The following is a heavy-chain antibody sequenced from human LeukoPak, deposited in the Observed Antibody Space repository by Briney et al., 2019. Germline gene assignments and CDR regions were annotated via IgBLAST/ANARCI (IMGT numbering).Heavy chain of an antibody. Sequence: SETLSLTCTVSGGSISSYYWSWIRQAPGKGLEWIGYIYYSGSTNYNPSLKSRVTISVGTSKNQFSLNLNSVTAADTAVYYCASDSEYNYGLDYWGQGTLVTVSS. V-gene: IGHV4-59*01. CDR2: IYYSGST. J-gene: IGHJ4*02. CDR3: ASDSEYNYGLDY. D-gene: IGHD5-18*01. CDR1: GGSISSYY.